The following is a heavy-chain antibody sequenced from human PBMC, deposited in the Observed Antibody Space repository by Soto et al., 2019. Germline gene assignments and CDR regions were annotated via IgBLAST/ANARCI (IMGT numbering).Heavy chain of an antibody. J-gene: IGHJ4*02. CDR2: IYYRGST. Sequence: SETLSLTCTVSGGSMSSYYWSWIRQPPGKGLEWIGYIYYRGSTNYNPSLKSQVTISVDTSKNQFSLKLSSVTAADTAVYYCARSVYYDSSGYQVYYFDYWGQGTLVTVSS. D-gene: IGHD3-22*01. CDR3: ARSVYYDSSGYQVYYFDY. CDR1: GGSMSSYY. V-gene: IGHV4-59*01.